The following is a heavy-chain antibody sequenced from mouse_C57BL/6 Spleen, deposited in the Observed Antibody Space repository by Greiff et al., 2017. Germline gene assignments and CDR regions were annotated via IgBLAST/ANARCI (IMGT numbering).Heavy chain of an antibody. CDR3: IGHITTDYYAMDY. CDR2: IDPETGGT. D-gene: IGHD1-1*01. V-gene: IGHV1-15*01. CDR1: GYTFTDYE. Sequence: QVQLQQSGAELVRPGASVTLSCKASGYTFTDYEMHWVKQTPVHGLEWIGAIDPETGGTAYNQKFKGKAILTADKSSSTAYMELSSLTSEASAVYCCIGHITTDYYAMDYWGQGTSVTVSS. J-gene: IGHJ4*01.